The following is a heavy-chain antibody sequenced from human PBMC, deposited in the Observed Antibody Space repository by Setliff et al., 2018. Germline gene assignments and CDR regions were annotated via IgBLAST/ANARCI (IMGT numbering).Heavy chain of an antibody. Sequence: SETLSLTCTVSGGSISSGTYSWAWIRQPPGKGLEWIGSVSYSGSTYYNPSLNSRVTISVDTSNNQFSLKLSSVTAADTAVYYCARHYGGGYKHFDYWGQGTLVTVSS. V-gene: IGHV4-39*01. D-gene: IGHD5-12*01. CDR2: VSYSGST. CDR3: ARHYGGGYKHFDY. J-gene: IGHJ4*02. CDR1: GGSISSGTYS.